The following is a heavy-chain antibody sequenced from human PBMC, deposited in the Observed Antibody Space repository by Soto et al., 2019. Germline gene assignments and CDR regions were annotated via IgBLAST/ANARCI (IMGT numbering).Heavy chain of an antibody. CDR2: IRSNAYGGTT. D-gene: IGHD2-15*01. V-gene: IGHV3-49*04. CDR1: GFTFGDYA. CDR3: TREKKLGYCSGGSCPLSDY. J-gene: IGHJ4*02. Sequence: GGSLRLSCTASGFTFGDYAMSWVRQAPGKGLAWVVFIRSNAYGGTTEYAASVKGRFTISRDDSKSIAYLQMDSLKAEDTAVYYCTREKKLGYCSGGSCPLSDYWGQGTLVTVSS.